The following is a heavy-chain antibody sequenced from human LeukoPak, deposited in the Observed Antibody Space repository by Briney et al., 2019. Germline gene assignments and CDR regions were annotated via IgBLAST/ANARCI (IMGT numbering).Heavy chain of an antibody. J-gene: IGHJ4*02. V-gene: IGHV1-46*01. Sequence: ASVKVSCKASGYTFTSYYMHWVRQAPGQGLEWMGIINPSGGSTSYAQKFQGRVTMTRDTSTSTVYMELSSLRSEDTAVYYCARDPATIAAAGNFDYWSQGTLVTVSS. CDR1: GYTFTSYY. CDR3: ARDPATIAAAGNFDY. D-gene: IGHD6-13*01. CDR2: INPSGGST.